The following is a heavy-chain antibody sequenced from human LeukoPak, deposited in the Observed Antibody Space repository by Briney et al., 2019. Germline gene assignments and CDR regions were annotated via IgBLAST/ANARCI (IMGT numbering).Heavy chain of an antibody. J-gene: IGHJ4*02. Sequence: GGSLRLSCAASGFTFSSYGMHWVRQAPGKGLEWVTFIRYDGSNKYYADSVKGRFTISRDNSKNTLHLQMNSLRPEDTALYYCAKGRTVATIPFDFDYWGQGTLVTVSS. CDR2: IRYDGSNK. V-gene: IGHV3-30*02. D-gene: IGHD5-12*01. CDR3: AKGRTVATIPFDFDY. CDR1: GFTFSSYG.